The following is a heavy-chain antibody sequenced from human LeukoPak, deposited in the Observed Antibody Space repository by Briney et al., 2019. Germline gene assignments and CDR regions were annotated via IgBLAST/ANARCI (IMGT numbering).Heavy chain of an antibody. V-gene: IGHV1-69*04. CDR3: ARVGCSGGSCYSSHYYGMDV. J-gene: IGHJ6*02. CDR2: IIPILGIA. Sequence: ASVKVSCKASGGTFSSYAISWVRQAPGQGLEWMGRIIPILGIANYAQKFQGRFTITADKSTSTAYMELSSLRSEDTAVYYCARVGCSGGSCYSSHYYGMDVWGQGTTVTVSS. CDR1: GGTFSSYA. D-gene: IGHD2-15*01.